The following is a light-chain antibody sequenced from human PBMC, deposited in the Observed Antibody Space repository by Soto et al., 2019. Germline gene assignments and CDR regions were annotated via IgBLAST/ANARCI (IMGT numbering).Light chain of an antibody. J-gene: IGKJ1*01. CDR2: GAS. CDR1: QSVSGNY. V-gene: IGKV3-20*01. Sequence: EIVLTQSPGTLSLSPGERATLSCRASQSVSGNYSAWYQQKPGQAPSLLMHGASSRAAGIPERFGGSGSGTDFTLTISRLEPEDFAVYYCQQHGSSPRTFGQGTKVDIK. CDR3: QQHGSSPRT.